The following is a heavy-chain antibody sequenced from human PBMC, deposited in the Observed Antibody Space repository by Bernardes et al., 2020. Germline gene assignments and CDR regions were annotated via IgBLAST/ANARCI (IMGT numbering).Heavy chain of an antibody. CDR2: IKQDGSEK. J-gene: IGHJ4*02. D-gene: IGHD5-18*01. V-gene: IGHV3-7*03. Sequence: GGSLRLSCAASGFSFRSYWMSWVRQAPGKGLEWVANIKQDGSEKDYVDSVKGRFTISRDNAKDSLYLQMNSLRAEDTAVYYCARDEYNYGYGRRGFDYWGQGTLVTVSS. CDR1: GFSFRSYW. CDR3: ARDEYNYGYGRRGFDY.